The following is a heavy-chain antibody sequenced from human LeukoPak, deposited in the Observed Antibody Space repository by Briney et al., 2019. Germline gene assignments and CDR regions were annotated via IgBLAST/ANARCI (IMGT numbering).Heavy chain of an antibody. Sequence: PGGSLRLSCAASGFTFSSYAMHWVRQAPGKGLDWVAAISKDGSDMYYADSVKGLFTISRDNSKSTLYLQMNSLRAEDTAVYYCAKGSVKSRDYPFHYWGQGTLVTVSS. CDR3: AKGSVKSRDYPFHY. J-gene: IGHJ4*02. CDR1: GFTFSSYA. D-gene: IGHD3-16*01. CDR2: ISKDGSDM. V-gene: IGHV3-30*04.